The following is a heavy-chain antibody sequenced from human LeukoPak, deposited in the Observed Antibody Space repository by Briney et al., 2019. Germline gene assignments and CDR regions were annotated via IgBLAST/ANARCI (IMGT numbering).Heavy chain of an antibody. CDR3: ASLLRGVPPY. D-gene: IGHD3-10*01. V-gene: IGHV3-21*01. CDR1: GFTFSSYS. Sequence: PGGSLRLSCAASGFTFSSYSMNWVRQAPGKGLEWVSSISSSSSYIYYADSAKGRFTISRDNAKNSLYLQMNSLRAEDTAVYYCASLLRGVPPYWGQGTLVTVSS. CDR2: ISSSSSYI. J-gene: IGHJ4*02.